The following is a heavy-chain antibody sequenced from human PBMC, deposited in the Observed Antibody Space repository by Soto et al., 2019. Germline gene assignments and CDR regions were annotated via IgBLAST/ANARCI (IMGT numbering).Heavy chain of an antibody. D-gene: IGHD1-1*01. J-gene: IGHJ4*02. Sequence: XXTLSLTCTVSGGSISSYYWSWIRQPPGKGMEWMGXFYYSXSTNYKQSLKXXVTISVDTXNNQLSLELSSVNDADKDVYYCARGVLEPQLDYWGKGTLVTVYS. CDR3: ARGVLEPQLDY. CDR2: FYYSXST. V-gene: IGHV4-59*01. CDR1: GGSISSYY.